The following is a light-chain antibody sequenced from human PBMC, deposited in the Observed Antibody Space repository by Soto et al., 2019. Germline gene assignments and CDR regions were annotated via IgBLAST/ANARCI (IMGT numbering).Light chain of an antibody. CDR1: SSDVGGYNY. Sequence: QSVLTQPASVSGSPGQSITISCTGTSSDVGGYNYVSWYQQHPGKAPKLMIYDVSNRPSGVSNRFSGSKSGNTASLTLSGLQAEDEADYYCSSYTSSILFGGGTKLTVL. CDR2: DVS. J-gene: IGLJ2*01. V-gene: IGLV2-14*01. CDR3: SSYTSSIL.